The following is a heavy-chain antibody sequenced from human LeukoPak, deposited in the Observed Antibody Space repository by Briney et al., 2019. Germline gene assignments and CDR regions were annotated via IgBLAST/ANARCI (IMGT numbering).Heavy chain of an antibody. V-gene: IGHV1-46*01. CDR2: INPSGGST. Sequence: ASVKVSCKASGYTFTSYYMHWVRQAPGQGLEWMGIINPSGGSTSYAQKFQGRVTMTRDMSTSTVYMELSSLRSEDTAVYYCAREMDTAMVTPLGLDYWGQGTLVTVS. CDR3: AREMDTAMVTPLGLDY. D-gene: IGHD5-18*01. J-gene: IGHJ4*02. CDR1: GYTFTSYY.